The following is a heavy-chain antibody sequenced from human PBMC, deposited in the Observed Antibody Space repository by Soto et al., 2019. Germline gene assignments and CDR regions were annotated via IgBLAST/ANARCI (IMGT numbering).Heavy chain of an antibody. J-gene: IGHJ6*02. CDR2: IIPIFGTA. Sequence: QVQLVQSGAEVKKPGSSVKVSCKASGGTFSSYAISWVRQAPGQGLEWMGGIIPIFGTANYAQKFQGRVTITADKSTSTAYMELSSLRSEDTAVYYCARGRITMVRGVTVNYYGMDVWGQGTTVTVSS. V-gene: IGHV1-69*06. D-gene: IGHD3-10*01. CDR1: GGTFSSYA. CDR3: ARGRITMVRGVTVNYYGMDV.